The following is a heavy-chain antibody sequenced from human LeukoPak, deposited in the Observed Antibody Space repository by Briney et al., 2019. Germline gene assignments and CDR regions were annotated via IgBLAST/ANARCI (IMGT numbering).Heavy chain of an antibody. CDR1: GGSFSGYY. CDR3: ARQRDDYGSGSYYSARSNFYY. J-gene: IGHJ4*02. Sequence: SETLSLTCAVYGGSFSGYYWSWVRQPPGQGLEWIGGIYYSGSTHSTPSLTSRATISVETPKNQFSLKLSSVCAADTSVYYCARQRDDYGSGSYYSARSNFYYWGQGTLVTVSS. CDR2: IYYSGST. D-gene: IGHD3-10*01. V-gene: IGHV4-34*01.